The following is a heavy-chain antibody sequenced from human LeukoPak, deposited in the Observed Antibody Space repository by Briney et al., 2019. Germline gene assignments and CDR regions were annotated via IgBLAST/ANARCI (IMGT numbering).Heavy chain of an antibody. V-gene: IGHV1-69*06. Sequence: SVKVSCKASGGTFSSYAISWVRQAPGRGLEWMGGIIPIFGTANYAQKFQGRVTITADKSTSTAYMELSSLRSEDTAVYYCGLYSSSWRSNDYWGQGTLVTVSS. CDR3: GLYSSSWRSNDY. CDR2: IIPIFGTA. D-gene: IGHD6-13*01. CDR1: GGTFSSYA. J-gene: IGHJ4*02.